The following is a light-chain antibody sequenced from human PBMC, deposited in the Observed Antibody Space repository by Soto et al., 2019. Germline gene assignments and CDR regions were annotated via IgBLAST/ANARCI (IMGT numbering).Light chain of an antibody. CDR2: EVS. V-gene: IGLV2-8*01. CDR1: SNDVGGYDY. Sequence: QSVLTQPPSASGSPGQSVTISCTGTSNDVGGYDYVSWYQQHPGKAPKLMIYEVSKRPSGVPDRFSGSKSGNTASLTVSGLQAEDEADYYCSSFAVTSYVFETGTKVTVL. CDR3: SSFAVTSYV. J-gene: IGLJ1*01.